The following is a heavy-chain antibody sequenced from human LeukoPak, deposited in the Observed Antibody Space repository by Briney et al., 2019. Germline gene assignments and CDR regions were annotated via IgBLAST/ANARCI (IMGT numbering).Heavy chain of an antibody. Sequence: ASVKVSCKASGYTFTSYDTNWVRQATGQGLEWMGWMNPNSGNTGYAQKFQGRVTMTRNTSISTAYMELSSLRSEDTAVYYCARGQREPLIVTDAFDIWGQGTMVTVSS. CDR1: GYTFTSYD. J-gene: IGHJ3*02. CDR2: MNPNSGNT. V-gene: IGHV1-8*01. CDR3: ARGQREPLIVTDAFDI. D-gene: IGHD3-22*01.